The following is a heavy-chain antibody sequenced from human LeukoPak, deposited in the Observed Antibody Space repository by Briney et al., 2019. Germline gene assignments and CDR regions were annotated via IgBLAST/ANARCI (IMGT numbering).Heavy chain of an antibody. CDR3: ARDHPYSGYDC. D-gene: IGHD5-12*01. CDR2: ISAYNGNT. CDR1: GYTFTYRY. V-gene: IGHV1-18*04. Sequence: ASVKVSCKASGYTFTYRYLHWVRQAPGQALEWMGWISAYNGNTNYAQKLQGRVTMTTDTSTSTAYMELRSLRSDDTAVYYCARDHPYSGYDCWGQGTLVTVSS. J-gene: IGHJ4*02.